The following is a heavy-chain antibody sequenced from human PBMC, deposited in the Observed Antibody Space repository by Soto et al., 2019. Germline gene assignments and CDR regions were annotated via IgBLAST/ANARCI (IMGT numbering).Heavy chain of an antibody. J-gene: IGHJ4*02. V-gene: IGHV3-7*02. Sequence: GGSLRLSCAASGFTLSSYWMIWVRQAPGKGLEWVANIKQDGSEKYYVDSVKGRFTISRDNAKNSLYLQMNSLRAEDTAVYYCATSRSFDHWGQGTLVTVSS. D-gene: IGHD3-10*01. CDR2: IKQDGSEK. CDR3: ATSRSFDH. CDR1: GFTLSSYW.